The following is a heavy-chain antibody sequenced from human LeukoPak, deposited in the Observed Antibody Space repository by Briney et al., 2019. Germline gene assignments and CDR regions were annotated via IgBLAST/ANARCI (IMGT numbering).Heavy chain of an antibody. Sequence: ASVKLSCKASGYTPTSYYMHWVRQAPGQGLEWVGIINPRGGSTTYAQKFQGRVTMTRDTSTSTVYMELSSLRSEDTGVYYCARVPGNRGYDYYFDYWGQGSLVTVSS. CDR1: GYTPTSYY. CDR2: INPRGGST. D-gene: IGHD5-12*01. J-gene: IGHJ4*02. V-gene: IGHV1-46*01. CDR3: ARVPGNRGYDYYFDY.